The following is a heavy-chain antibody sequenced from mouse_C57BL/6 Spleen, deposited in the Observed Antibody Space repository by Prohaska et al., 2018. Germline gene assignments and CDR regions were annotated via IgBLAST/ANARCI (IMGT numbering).Heavy chain of an antibody. V-gene: IGHV5-17*01. CDR3: ARSGSYWYFDV. Sequence: WVAYISSGSSTIYYADTVKGRFTISRDNAKNTLFLQMTSLRSEDTAMYYRARSGSYWYFDVWGTGTTVTVSS. CDR2: ISSGSSTI. J-gene: IGHJ1*03.